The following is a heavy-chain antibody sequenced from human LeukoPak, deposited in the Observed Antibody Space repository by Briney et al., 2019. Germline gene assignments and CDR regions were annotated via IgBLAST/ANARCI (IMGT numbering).Heavy chain of an antibody. CDR1: GFTFSSYS. D-gene: IGHD2-2*01. J-gene: IGHJ4*02. CDR2: ISSSSSYI. Sequence: GGSLRLSCAASGFTFSSYSMNWVRQAPGKGLEWVSSISSSSSYIYYADSVKGRFTVSRDNAKNSLYLQMNSLRAEDTAVYYCARGWISSTSRPTDYWGQGSLVTVSS. V-gene: IGHV3-21*01. CDR3: ARGWISSTSRPTDY.